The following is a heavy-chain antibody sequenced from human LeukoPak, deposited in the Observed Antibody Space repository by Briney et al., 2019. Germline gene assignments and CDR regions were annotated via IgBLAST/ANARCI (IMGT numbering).Heavy chain of an antibody. CDR3: ASHLFDPAAYDY. CDR1: GGSISSSSYY. CDR2: IYYSGST. V-gene: IGHV4-39*07. D-gene: IGHD6-13*01. Sequence: SETLSLTCTVSGGSISSSSYYWGWIRQPPGKGLEWIGTIYYSGSTYYNPSLKSRVTISVDTSKNQISLNLSSVTAADTAVYYCASHLFDPAAYDYWGQGTLVTVSS. J-gene: IGHJ4*02.